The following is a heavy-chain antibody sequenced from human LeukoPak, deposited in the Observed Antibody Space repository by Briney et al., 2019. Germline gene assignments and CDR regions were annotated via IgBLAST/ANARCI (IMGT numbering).Heavy chain of an antibody. J-gene: IGHJ6*02. D-gene: IGHD3-10*01. V-gene: IGHV1-18*01. CDR1: GYTFTNFG. CDR2: ISTHKGDT. CDR3: ARARMVRGVPLYYYYGMDV. Sequence: ASVKVSCKASGYTFTNFGISWVRQAPGQGLEWMGWISTHKGDTNYAQILQGRVTMTTDTSTSTAYMELGSLRSDDTAVYYCARARMVRGVPLYYYYGMDVWGQGTTVTVSS.